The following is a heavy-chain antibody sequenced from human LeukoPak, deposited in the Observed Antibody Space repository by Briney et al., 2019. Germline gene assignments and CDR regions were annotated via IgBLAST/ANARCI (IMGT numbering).Heavy chain of an antibody. J-gene: IGHJ5*02. V-gene: IGHV4-59*08. CDR2: IYYTGSA. CDR1: SGSISSYY. CDR3: ARHGPYLGRLGWFDP. Sequence: SETLSLTCTVSSGSISSYYWSWIRQPPGKGLEWIGYIYYTGSANYNPSLKSRVTISVDTSKNQFSLNLSSVTAADTAVYYCARHGPYLGRLGWFDPWGQGTLVTVSS. D-gene: IGHD1-26*01.